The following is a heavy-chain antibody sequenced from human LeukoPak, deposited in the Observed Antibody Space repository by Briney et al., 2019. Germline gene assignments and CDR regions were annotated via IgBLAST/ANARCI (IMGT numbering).Heavy chain of an antibody. V-gene: IGHV1-18*01. J-gene: IGHJ4*02. D-gene: IGHD6-19*01. Sequence: ASVKVSCKASGYTFTSYGISWVRQAPAQGLEWMGWISAYNGNTNDAQKVQGKGTLTTDTSTSTAYMDLRSLRSDDTAVYYCARDRGSGWFVYWGQGTLVTVSS. CDR3: ARDRGSGWFVY. CDR2: ISAYNGNT. CDR1: GYTFTSYG.